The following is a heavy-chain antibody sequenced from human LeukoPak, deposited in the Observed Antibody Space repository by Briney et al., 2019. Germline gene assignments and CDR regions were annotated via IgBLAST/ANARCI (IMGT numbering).Heavy chain of an antibody. D-gene: IGHD3-22*01. CDR2: INHSGST. CDR3: ARGRGYYDSSGYYYRPLFDY. CDR1: GGSFSGYY. V-gene: IGHV4-34*01. Sequence: SETLSLTCAVYGGSFSGYYWSWIRQPPGKGLEWIGEINHSGSTNYNPSLKSRVTISVDTSKNQFSLELSSVTAADTAVYYCARGRGYYDSSGYYYRPLFDYWGQGTLVTVSS. J-gene: IGHJ4*02.